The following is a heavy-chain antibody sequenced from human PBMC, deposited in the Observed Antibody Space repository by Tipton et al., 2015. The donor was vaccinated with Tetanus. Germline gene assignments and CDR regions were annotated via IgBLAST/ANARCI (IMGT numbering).Heavy chain of an antibody. CDR3: ARRKPSGSLTWIQLWLGGGWFDP. J-gene: IGHJ5*02. V-gene: IGHV4-31*03. D-gene: IGHD5-18*01. Sequence: TLSLTCTVSGGSISSGGYYWSWIRQHPGKGLEWIGYIYYSGSTYYNPSLKSRVTISVDTSKNQFSLKLSSVTAADTAVYYCARRKPSGSLTWIQLWLGGGWFDPWGQGTLVTVSS. CDR2: IYYSGST. CDR1: GGSISSGGYY.